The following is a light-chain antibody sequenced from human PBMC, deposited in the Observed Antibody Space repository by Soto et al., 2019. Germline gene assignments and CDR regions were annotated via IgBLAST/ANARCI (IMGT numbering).Light chain of an antibody. Sequence: QSVLTHPASVSWSPGQSITVSCTGTSSDLGAYTYVSWYQQHPGKAPKLIIHDVSNRPSGVSNRFSGSKSGNSASLTISGLQAEDEADYYCSSYTSSGTYVFGSGTKSPS. CDR2: DVS. J-gene: IGLJ1*01. CDR1: SSDLGAYTY. V-gene: IGLV2-14*03. CDR3: SSYTSSGTYV.